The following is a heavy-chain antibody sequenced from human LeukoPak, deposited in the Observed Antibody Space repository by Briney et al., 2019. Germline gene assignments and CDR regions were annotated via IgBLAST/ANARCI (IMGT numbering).Heavy chain of an antibody. J-gene: IGHJ6*02. CDR2: ISTDGSST. Sequence: GRSLRLSCAASGFTFSSYWMHWVRQAPGKGLVWVSRISTDGSSTTYADSVKGRFTISRDNVKNTLFLQMNSLRAEDTAVYYCASYLTSIPSGMDVWGQGTTVTVSS. CDR3: ASYLTSIPSGMDV. D-gene: IGHD2/OR15-2a*01. CDR1: GFTFSSYW. V-gene: IGHV3-74*01.